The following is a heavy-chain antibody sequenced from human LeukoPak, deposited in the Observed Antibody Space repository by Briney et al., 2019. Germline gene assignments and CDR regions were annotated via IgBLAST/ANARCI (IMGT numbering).Heavy chain of an antibody. CDR3: AYLGITIIGGV. CDR1: GFTFSSYA. Sequence: GGSLRLSCAASGFTFSSYAMSWGRQAPGKGVGWVSGINGNGGGTVYADPVKGGLTIYRDNAKNSLYLKRNRLRAKDRAVYYCAYLGITIIGGVWGKGTTVTISS. V-gene: IGHV3-20*04. CDR2: INGNGGGT. J-gene: IGHJ6*04. D-gene: IGHD3-10*02.